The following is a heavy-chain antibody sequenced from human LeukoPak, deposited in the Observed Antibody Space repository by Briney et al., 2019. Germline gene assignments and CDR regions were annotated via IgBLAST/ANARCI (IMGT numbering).Heavy chain of an antibody. J-gene: IGHJ5*01. D-gene: IGHD4-17*01. CDR3: AKESTVTPGNVNWFDS. V-gene: IGHV3-48*01. CDR2: ISSSSSTI. Sequence: GGSLRLSCAASGFTFSSYAMHWVRQAPGKGLEWVSYISSSSSTIYYADSVKGRFTISRDNSKNTLYLHMKSLRAEDTAIYYCAKESTVTPGNVNWFDSWGQGTMVTVSS. CDR1: GFTFSSYA.